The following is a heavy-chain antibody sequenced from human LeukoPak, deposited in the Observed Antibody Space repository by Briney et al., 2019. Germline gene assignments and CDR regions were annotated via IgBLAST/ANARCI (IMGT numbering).Heavy chain of an antibody. Sequence: ASVKVSCKASGGTFSSYAISWVRQAPGQGLEWMGGIIPIFGTANYAQKFQGRVTITPDESTSTAYMELSSLRSEDTAVYYCARSQLTYYYYYYMDVWGKGTTVTVSS. D-gene: IGHD1-1*01. CDR2: IIPIFGTA. CDR1: GGTFSSYA. J-gene: IGHJ6*03. CDR3: ARSQLTYYYYYYMDV. V-gene: IGHV1-69*01.